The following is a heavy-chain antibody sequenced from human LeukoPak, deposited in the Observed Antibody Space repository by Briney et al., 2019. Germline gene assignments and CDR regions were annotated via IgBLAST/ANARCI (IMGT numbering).Heavy chain of an antibody. CDR2: IIPIFGTA. D-gene: IGHD2-15*01. J-gene: IGHJ4*02. CDR3: ARGQYCSGGNCYFRYYYFDY. V-gene: IGHV1-69*13. Sequence: ASVKVSCKAFGGTFSSYAISWVRQAPGQGLEWMGGIIPIFGTANYAQKFQGRVTITAGESTSTAYMELSSLRSEDTAVYYCARGQYCSGGNCYFRYYYFDYWGQGTLVTVSS. CDR1: GGTFSSYA.